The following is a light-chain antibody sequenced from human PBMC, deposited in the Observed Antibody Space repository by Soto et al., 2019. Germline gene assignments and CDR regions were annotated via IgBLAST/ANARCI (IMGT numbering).Light chain of an antibody. CDR1: QSVGSTY. Sequence: EIVLTQSPGTLSLSPGERATLSCRASQSVGSTYLAWYQQKPGQAPRLLIYGASSRATGSPDRFSGSGSGTDFTLTISRLEPEDFAVYYCQEYGSSRTFGQGTKVEIK. CDR2: GAS. J-gene: IGKJ1*01. V-gene: IGKV3-20*01. CDR3: QEYGSSRT.